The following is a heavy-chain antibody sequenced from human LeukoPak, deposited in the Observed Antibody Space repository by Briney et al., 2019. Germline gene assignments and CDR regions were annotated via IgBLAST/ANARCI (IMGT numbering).Heavy chain of an antibody. J-gene: IGHJ4*02. D-gene: IGHD1-26*01. CDR2: LYTGGTT. CDR1: GFTVSYNY. Sequence: SGGSLRLSCAVSGFTVSYNYMSWVRQAPGKGLEWVSVLYTGGTTYYADSLKGRFTISRDNSKNTLYLQMNSLRAEDTAVYYCARGKGYGRSYYFDYWGQGTLVTVSS. V-gene: IGHV3-53*01. CDR3: ARGKGYGRSYYFDY.